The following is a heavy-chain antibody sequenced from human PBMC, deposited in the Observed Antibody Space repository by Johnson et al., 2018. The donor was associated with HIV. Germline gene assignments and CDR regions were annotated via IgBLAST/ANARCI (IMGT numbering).Heavy chain of an antibody. CDR2: ISWNSGNI. CDR1: GFTFDDYA. CDR3: ARELIVGATNAFDI. V-gene: IGHV3-9*01. D-gene: IGHD1-26*01. J-gene: IGHJ3*02. Sequence: EVHLVESGGGLVQPGRSLRLSCAASGFTFDDYAIHWVRQAPGKGLEWVSGISWNSGNIGYADSVKGRFTISRDNAKNSLYLQMNSLRAEDTALYYCARELIVGATNAFDIWGQGTMVTVSS.